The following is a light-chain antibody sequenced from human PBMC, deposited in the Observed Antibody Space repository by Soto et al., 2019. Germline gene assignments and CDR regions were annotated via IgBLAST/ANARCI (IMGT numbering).Light chain of an antibody. Sequence: EIVLTQSPGTLSLSPGERATLSCRASQSVNSNFLAWYQQKPGQAPRLLISGVSNRATGIPDRFSGSGSGTDFTLTISRLEPEDFAVYYCQQYGNSPRTLGPGTKVDIK. J-gene: IGKJ1*01. CDR2: GVS. CDR1: QSVNSNF. CDR3: QQYGNSPRT. V-gene: IGKV3-20*01.